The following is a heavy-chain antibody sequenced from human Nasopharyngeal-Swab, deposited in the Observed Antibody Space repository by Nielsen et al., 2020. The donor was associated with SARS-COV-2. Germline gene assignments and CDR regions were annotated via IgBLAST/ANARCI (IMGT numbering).Heavy chain of an antibody. CDR2: ISESGSA. V-gene: IGHV4-34*01. Sequence: SETLSLTCAVHGGSFSGHQWNWIRHSAETGLEWIGEISESGSASFQPSLKGRVTISLDTSKIQFSLKMTSLTAADTAVYYCARGAESTTPHYVHYGLDVWGQGTTVTVSS. J-gene: IGHJ6*02. CDR1: GGSFSGHQ. D-gene: IGHD4-17*01. CDR3: ARGAESTTPHYVHYGLDV.